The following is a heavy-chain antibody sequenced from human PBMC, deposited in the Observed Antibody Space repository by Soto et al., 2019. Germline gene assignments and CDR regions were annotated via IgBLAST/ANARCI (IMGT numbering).Heavy chain of an antibody. D-gene: IGHD5-12*01. Sequence: PGGSLRLSCAASGFTFSSYGMSWVRQAPGKGLEWVANIKQDGSEKYYVDSVKGRFTISRDNAKNSLYLQMNSLRAEDTAVYYCARDYAVATASYYYYYMDVWGKGTTVTVSS. CDR1: GFTFSSYG. V-gene: IGHV3-7*01. J-gene: IGHJ6*03. CDR3: ARDYAVATASYYYYYMDV. CDR2: IKQDGSEK.